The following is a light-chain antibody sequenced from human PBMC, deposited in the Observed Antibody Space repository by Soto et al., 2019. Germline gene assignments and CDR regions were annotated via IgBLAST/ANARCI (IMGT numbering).Light chain of an antibody. J-gene: IGKJ5*01. CDR3: QHYGSSPIT. Sequence: EIVLTQSPGTLSLSPGERATLSCRASQSVSSSFLAWYQQKPGQAPRLLIYGASSRATGIPDRFSGSGSGTDFTLTISRLEPEDFAMYYCQHYGSSPITFGQGTRLEVK. CDR1: QSVSSSF. CDR2: GAS. V-gene: IGKV3-20*01.